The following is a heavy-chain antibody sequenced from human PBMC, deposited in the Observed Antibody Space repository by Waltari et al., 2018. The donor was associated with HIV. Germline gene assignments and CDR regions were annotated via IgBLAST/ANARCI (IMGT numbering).Heavy chain of an antibody. CDR2: IIPFFATS. CDR3: TRDLGDYGHSLHGD. CDR1: GVTSSQRT. V-gene: IGHV1-69*01. Sequence: QVLLVQPAAEVTKPGPSVKVSCTASGVTSSQRTVGWVQQAPGQGLEWMGGIIPFFATSNSAQKFQGRLTITADESTNTVQMELRRLTSEATAVYYWTRDLGDYGHSLHGDWGEGTLVIVSS. D-gene: IGHD4-17*01. J-gene: IGHJ4*02.